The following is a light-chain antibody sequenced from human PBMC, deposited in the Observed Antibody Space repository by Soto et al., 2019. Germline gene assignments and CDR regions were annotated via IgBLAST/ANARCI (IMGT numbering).Light chain of an antibody. V-gene: IGKV3-20*01. J-gene: IGKJ1*01. CDR2: GAS. Sequence: IVFTQSPCTLSLSQGERATLSCRASQSVSSNYLAWYQQKPGQAPRLLIYGASTRATGVPDRFSGSGSGTDFTLTISRLEPEDFAVYYCHQYGSSGTFGQGTKVDIK. CDR1: QSVSSNY. CDR3: HQYGSSGT.